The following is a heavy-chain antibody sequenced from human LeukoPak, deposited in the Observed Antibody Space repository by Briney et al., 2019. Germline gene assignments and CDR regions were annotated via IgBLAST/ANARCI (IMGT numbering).Heavy chain of an antibody. CDR2: ISSSGST. CDR1: GDSISSGDYY. J-gene: IGHJ3*02. D-gene: IGHD3-22*01. CDR3: ARGPYSYDSSGAFDI. Sequence: SETLSLTCTVSGDSISSGDYYWSWIRQPAGKGLEWIGRISSSGSTNYNPSLKSRVTISVDTSKNQFYLKLSPVTAADTAVYFCARGPYSYDSSGAFDIWGQGTMVTVSS. V-gene: IGHV4-61*02.